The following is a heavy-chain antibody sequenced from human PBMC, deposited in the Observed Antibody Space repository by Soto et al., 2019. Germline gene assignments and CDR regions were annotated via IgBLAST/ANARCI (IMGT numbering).Heavy chain of an antibody. CDR2: ISAYNVNT. CDR3: ARDNGYESDY. CDR1: GYTFTSYG. V-gene: IGHV1-18*01. Sequence: QVQLVQSGAEVKKPGASVKVSCKASGYTFTSYGISWVRQAPGQGLEWMGWISAYNVNTTYAQKLQGRVTMTTATSTSTVYLRLRSFRSADTYVYSCARDNGYESDYWGQGTLVTVSS. J-gene: IGHJ4*02. D-gene: IGHD5-12*01.